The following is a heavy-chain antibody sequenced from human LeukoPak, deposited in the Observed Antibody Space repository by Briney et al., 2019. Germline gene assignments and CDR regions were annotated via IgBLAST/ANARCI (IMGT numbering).Heavy chain of an antibody. D-gene: IGHD1-26*01. V-gene: IGHV4-59*08. CDR1: DGSSSRYY. CDR2: IYSSGST. CDR3: ARHVSYTGDAFDI. J-gene: IGHJ3*02. Sequence: SETLSLTCNVSDGSSSRYYWSWIRQPPGKALEWIGYIYSSGSTNYNPSLKSRVTLSVDTSKNQFSLKLNSVTAADTAVYYCARHVSYTGDAFDIWGQGTMVTVSS.